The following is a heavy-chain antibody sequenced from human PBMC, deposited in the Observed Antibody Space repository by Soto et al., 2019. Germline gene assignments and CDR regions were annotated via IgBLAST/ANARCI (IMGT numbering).Heavy chain of an antibody. CDR1: GYSFTSYW. CDR3: ARHPYYDFWSGYSDYYYYGMDV. V-gene: IGHV5-10-1*01. J-gene: IGHJ6*02. Sequence: GESLKISCKGSGYSFTSYWISWVRQMPGKGLEWMGRIDPSDSYTNYSPSFQGHVTISADKSISTAYLQWSSLKASDTAMYYCARHPYYDFWSGYSDYYYYGMDVWGQGTTVTVYS. D-gene: IGHD3-3*01. CDR2: IDPSDSYT.